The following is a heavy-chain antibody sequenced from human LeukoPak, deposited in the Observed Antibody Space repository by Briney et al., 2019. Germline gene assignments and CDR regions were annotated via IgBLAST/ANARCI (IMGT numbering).Heavy chain of an antibody. CDR3: AKTPYCSGGSCYSGYVDY. D-gene: IGHD2-15*01. J-gene: IGHJ4*02. CDR1: GFTFSSYG. Sequence: GGSLRLSCAASGFTFSSYGMHWVRQAPGKGLEWVAFIRYDGSNKYYADSVKGRFTISRDNSKNTLYLQMNSLRAEDTAVYYCAKTPYCSGGSCYSGYVDYWGQGTLVTVSS. V-gene: IGHV3-30*02. CDR2: IRYDGSNK.